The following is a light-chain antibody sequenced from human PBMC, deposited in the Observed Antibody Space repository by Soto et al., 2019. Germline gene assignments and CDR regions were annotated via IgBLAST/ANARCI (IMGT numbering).Light chain of an antibody. V-gene: IGKV3-11*01. Sequence: EIVLTQSPATLSLSPGERATLSCRASQSVGINLAWYQQTPGQAPRLLINDASNRATGIPARFSGSGSGTDFSLTISSLEPEDSGVYYCQQRTNWPPLTFGGGTKVDIK. CDR2: DAS. J-gene: IGKJ4*01. CDR1: QSVGIN. CDR3: QQRTNWPPLT.